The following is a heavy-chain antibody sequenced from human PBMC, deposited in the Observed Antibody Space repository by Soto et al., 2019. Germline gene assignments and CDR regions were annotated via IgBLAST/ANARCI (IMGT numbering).Heavy chain of an antibody. V-gene: IGHV3-21*01. J-gene: IGHJ4*02. CDR3: ASHLHYDILTGYYQK. CDR1: GFTFSSYS. Sequence: GGSLRLSCAASGFTFSSYSMNWVRQAPGKGLEWVSSISSSSSYIYYADSVKGRFTISRDNAKNSLYLQMNSLRAEDTAVYYCASHLHYDILTGYYQKWGQGTLVTVSS. CDR2: ISSSSSYI. D-gene: IGHD3-9*01.